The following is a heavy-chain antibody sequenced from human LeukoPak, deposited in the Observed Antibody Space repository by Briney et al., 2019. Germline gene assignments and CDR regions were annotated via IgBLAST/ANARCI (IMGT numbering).Heavy chain of an antibody. CDR3: AKQVGRGYCSSTSCSVQRRDYYYYYMDV. V-gene: IGHV3-23*01. Sequence: ETLSLTCTVSGGSISSGGYYWSWVRQAPGKGLEWVSAISGSGGSTYYADSVKGRFTISRDNSKNTLYLQMNSLRAEDTAVYYCAKQVGRGYCSSTSCSVQRRDYYYYYMDVWGKGTTVTVSS. CDR1: GGSISSGGYY. CDR2: ISGSGGST. D-gene: IGHD2-2*01. J-gene: IGHJ6*03.